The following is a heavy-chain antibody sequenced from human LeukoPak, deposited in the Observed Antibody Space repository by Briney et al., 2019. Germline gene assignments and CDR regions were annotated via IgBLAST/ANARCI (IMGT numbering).Heavy chain of an antibody. CDR3: ARHAGGGRYYVPFDY. J-gene: IGHJ4*02. V-gene: IGHV4-59*08. Sequence: SETLSLTCTVSGGSINNYYWSWIRQPPGKGLEWIGYIYYSGSTNYNPSLKSRVTISEDTSKNQFSLKLSSVTAADTAVYYCARHAGGGRYYVPFDYWGQGTLVTVSS. D-gene: IGHD1-26*01. CDR2: IYYSGST. CDR1: GGSINNYY.